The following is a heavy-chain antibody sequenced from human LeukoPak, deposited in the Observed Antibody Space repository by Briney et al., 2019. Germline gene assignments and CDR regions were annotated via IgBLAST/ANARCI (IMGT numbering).Heavy chain of an antibody. Sequence: SETLSLTCTVSGGSISSGDYYWGWIRQPPGKGLEWIGYISYSGSTYYNPSLKSRITISVDTSKTQLSLKLSSVTAADTAVYYCARAIYCSSTSCYFDYYYGVDVWGQGTTVTVSS. D-gene: IGHD2-2*01. J-gene: IGHJ6*02. CDR2: ISYSGST. CDR1: GGSISSGDYY. V-gene: IGHV4-30-4*01. CDR3: ARAIYCSSTSCYFDYYYGVDV.